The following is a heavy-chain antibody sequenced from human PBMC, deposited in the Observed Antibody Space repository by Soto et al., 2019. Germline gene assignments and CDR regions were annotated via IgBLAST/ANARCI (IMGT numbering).Heavy chain of an antibody. CDR1: GYTFTSYG. CDR2: ISAYNGNT. V-gene: IGHV1-18*01. J-gene: IGHJ4*02. Sequence: ASVKVSCKASGYTFTSYGISWVRQAPGQGLEWMGWISAYNGNTNYAQKLQGRVTMTTDTSTSTAYMELRSLRSDDTAVHYCARSIPQSYSSPDDYWGQGTLVTVSS. D-gene: IGHD6-13*01. CDR3: ARSIPQSYSSPDDY.